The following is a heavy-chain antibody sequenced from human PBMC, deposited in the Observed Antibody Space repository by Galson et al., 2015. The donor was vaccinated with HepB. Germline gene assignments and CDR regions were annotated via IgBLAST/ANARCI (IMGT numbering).Heavy chain of an antibody. J-gene: IGHJ6*02. CDR3: VRVPPAITPYYYYYHGMDV. V-gene: IGHV3-30*03. CDR2: ISYDGADK. Sequence: SLRLSCAASGFTFSSYSMNWVRQAPGKGLEWVAIISYDGADKYYADSVKGRFTISRDNSENTLYLQMNSLRAEDTAVYYCVRVPPAITPYYYYYHGMDVWGHGTTVTVSS. D-gene: IGHD2-2*02. CDR1: GFTFSSYS.